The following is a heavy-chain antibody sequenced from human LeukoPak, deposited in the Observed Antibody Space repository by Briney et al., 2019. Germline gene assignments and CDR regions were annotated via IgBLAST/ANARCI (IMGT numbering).Heavy chain of an antibody. CDR3: ARVYYYDSSGYSHTFVH. V-gene: IGHV4-59*01. D-gene: IGHD3-22*01. Sequence: SSETLSLTCTVSGGSISSYYWSWIRQPPGKGLKWIGYIYYSGSTNYNPSLKSRVTISVDTSKNQFSLKLSSVTAADTAVYYCARVYYYDSSGYSHTFVHWGQGTLVTVSA. J-gene: IGHJ4*02. CDR1: GGSISSYY. CDR2: IYYSGST.